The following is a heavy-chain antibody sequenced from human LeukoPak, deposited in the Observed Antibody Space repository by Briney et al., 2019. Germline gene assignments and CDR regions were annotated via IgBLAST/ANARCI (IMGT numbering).Heavy chain of an antibody. CDR3: ARHGNYYDTSQSDP. CDR1: GYSISSGYY. J-gene: IGHJ5*02. D-gene: IGHD3-22*01. Sequence: PSETLSLTCAVSGYSISSGYYWGWIRQPPGKGLEWIGSVYHSGSTYYNLSLESRVTISVDTSKNQFSLKLSSVTAADTAVYYCARHGNYYDTSQSDPWGQGTLVTVSS. V-gene: IGHV4-38-2*01. CDR2: VYHSGST.